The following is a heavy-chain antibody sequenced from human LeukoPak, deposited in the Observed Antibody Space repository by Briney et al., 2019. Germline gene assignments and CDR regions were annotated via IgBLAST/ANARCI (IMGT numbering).Heavy chain of an antibody. CDR2: IYYSGST. CDR1: GGSISSYN. J-gene: IGHJ5*02. V-gene: IGHV4-59*01. CDR3: ATCSSSWEGGENWFDP. D-gene: IGHD6-13*01. Sequence: SETLSLSCTVSGGSISSYNWSWIRQPPGKGLEWVGDIYYSGSTNYNPSLKSRVTISVDTSKNQFSLKLSSVTAADTAVYYCATCSSSWEGGENWFDPWGQGTLVTVSS.